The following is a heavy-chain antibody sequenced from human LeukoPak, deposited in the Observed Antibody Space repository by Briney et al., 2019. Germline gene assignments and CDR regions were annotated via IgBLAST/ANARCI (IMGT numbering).Heavy chain of an antibody. Sequence: SETLSLTCAVYGGSFSGYYWSWIRQPPGKGLEWIGEINHSGSTNYNPSLESRVTISVDTSKNQFSLKLSSVTAADTAVYYCARFNLPRSLSFDYWGQGTLVTVSS. CDR1: GGSFSGYY. V-gene: IGHV4-34*01. CDR2: INHSGST. CDR3: ARFNLPRSLSFDY. J-gene: IGHJ4*02.